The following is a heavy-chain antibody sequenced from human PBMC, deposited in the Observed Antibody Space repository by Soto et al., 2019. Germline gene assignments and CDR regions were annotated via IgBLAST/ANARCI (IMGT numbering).Heavy chain of an antibody. J-gene: IGHJ5*02. Sequence: GGSLRLSCAASGFTFSSYAMSWVRQAPGKGLEWVSTITGSGVNTHYADSVKGRFTISRDNSKNTLYLQMNSLRVEDTAVYYCAKKAIVKHLFGVSIAAAADNWFDPWGQGTLVTVSS. D-gene: IGHD6-13*01. CDR2: ITGSGVNT. CDR1: GFTFSSYA. CDR3: AKKAIVKHLFGVSIAAAADNWFDP. V-gene: IGHV3-23*01.